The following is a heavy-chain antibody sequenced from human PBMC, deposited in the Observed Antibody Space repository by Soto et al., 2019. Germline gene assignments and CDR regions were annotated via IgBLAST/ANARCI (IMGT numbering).Heavy chain of an antibody. J-gene: IGHJ5*02. V-gene: IGHV1-18*04. CDR2: ISAYNGNT. CDR1: GYTFTSYG. CDR3: ARDGDVVVVAAPWFDP. D-gene: IGHD2-15*01. Sequence: ASVKVSCKASGYTFTSYGISWVRQAPGQGLEWMGWISAYNGNTNYAQKLQGRVTMTTDTSTSTAYMELRSLRSDDTAVYYCARDGDVVVVAAPWFDPWGQGTLVTVSS.